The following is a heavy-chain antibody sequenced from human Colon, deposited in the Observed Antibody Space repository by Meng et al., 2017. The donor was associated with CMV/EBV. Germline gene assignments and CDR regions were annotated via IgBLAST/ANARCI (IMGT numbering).Heavy chain of an antibody. V-gene: IGHV3-30*02. J-gene: IGHJ4*02. CDR3: AKGREGHNSYSFDL. CDR2: IRYDGSNK. Sequence: GESLKISCAASGFTFSSYGMHWVRQAPGKGLEWVAFIRYDGSNKYYADSVKGRFTISRDNSKNTLYLQMNSLRGEDTAVYYCAKGREGHNSYSFDLWGQGTLVTVSS. D-gene: IGHD5-24*01. CDR1: GFTFSSYG.